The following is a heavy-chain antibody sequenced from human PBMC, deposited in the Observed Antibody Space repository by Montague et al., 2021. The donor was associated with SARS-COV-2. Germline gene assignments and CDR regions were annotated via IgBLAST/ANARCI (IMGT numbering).Heavy chain of an antibody. CDR3: ARGPHYFYYGMDV. Sequence: SETLSLTCMGEGGERRKEEGRGRGKEKKKRGKKNRNKKKKKTTTKTPSLQRRVTMSLTTSKNQFSLRLSSVTAADTAVYYCARGPHYFYYGMDVWGQGTTVTVSS. J-gene: IGHJ6*02. CDR1: GGERRKEE. V-gene: IGHV4-59*08. CDR2: KKKKKTT.